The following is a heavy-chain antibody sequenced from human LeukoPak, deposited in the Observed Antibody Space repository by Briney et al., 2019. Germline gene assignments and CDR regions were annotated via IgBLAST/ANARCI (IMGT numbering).Heavy chain of an antibody. D-gene: IGHD1-26*01. J-gene: IGHJ4*02. CDR3: ARRRDLYSGSYYPFDY. Sequence: GESLKISCKGSGYSFTSYWIGWVRQMPGKGLEWMGIIYPGYSDTRYSPSFQGPVTIPADKSISTSYLQWISLNASDPAMHSGARRRDLYSGSYYPFDYWGQGTLVTVSS. CDR1: GYSFTSYW. CDR2: IYPGYSDT. V-gene: IGHV5-51*01.